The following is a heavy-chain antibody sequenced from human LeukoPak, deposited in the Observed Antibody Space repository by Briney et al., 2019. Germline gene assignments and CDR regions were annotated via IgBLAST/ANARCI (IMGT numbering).Heavy chain of an antibody. J-gene: IGHJ4*02. D-gene: IGHD3-3*01. CDR3: ARGLFTIFGVVIIDGFDY. V-gene: IGHV4-34*01. CDR2: INHSGST. CDR1: GGSFSGYY. Sequence: SETLSLTCAVYGGSFSGYYWSWIRQPPGKGLEWIGEINHSGSTNYNPSLKSRVTISVDTSKNQFSLKLSSVTAADTAVYYCARGLFTIFGVVIIDGFDYWGQGTLVTVSP.